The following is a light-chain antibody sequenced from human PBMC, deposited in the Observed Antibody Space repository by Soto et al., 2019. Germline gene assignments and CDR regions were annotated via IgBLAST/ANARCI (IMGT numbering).Light chain of an antibody. CDR3: QQYGSSPRT. Sequence: EIVFTQSPGTLSLSPGERATLSCRASQFVSSSSLAWYQQKPGQAPRLLIYGVSSRATGIPDRFSGSGSGTDFTLTISRLEPEDFAVYYCQQYGSSPRTFGQGTKVDIK. V-gene: IGKV3-20*01. CDR2: GVS. CDR1: QFVSSSS. J-gene: IGKJ1*01.